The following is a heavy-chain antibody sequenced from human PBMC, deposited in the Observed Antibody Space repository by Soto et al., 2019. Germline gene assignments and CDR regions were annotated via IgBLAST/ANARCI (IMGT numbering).Heavy chain of an antibody. J-gene: IGHJ3*02. CDR1: GYTFTGYY. D-gene: IGHD3-16*02. CDR3: ARGGYDYIWGSYRNDAFDI. Sequence: QVQLVQSGAEVKKPGASVKVSCKASGYTFTGYYMHWVRQAPGQGLEWMGWINPNSGGSNYAQKFQGWVTMTRDTSISTAYMELSRLRSDDTAVYYCARGGYDYIWGSYRNDAFDIWGQGTMVTVSS. V-gene: IGHV1-2*04. CDR2: INPNSGGS.